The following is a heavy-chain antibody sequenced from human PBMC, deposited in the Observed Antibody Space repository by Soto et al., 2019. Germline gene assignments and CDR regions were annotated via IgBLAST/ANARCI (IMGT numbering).Heavy chain of an antibody. CDR3: AREVVAASRGAFDI. D-gene: IGHD2-15*01. CDR1: GFTVSSNY. Sequence: GGSLRLSCAASGFTVSSNYMSWVRQAPGKGLEWVSVIYSGGSTSYADSVKGRFTISRDKTKTTLYLQMNSLRAEDSDVYYSAREVVAASRGAFDIWGQGTMVTVSS. CDR2: IYSGGST. J-gene: IGHJ3*02. V-gene: IGHV3-66*02.